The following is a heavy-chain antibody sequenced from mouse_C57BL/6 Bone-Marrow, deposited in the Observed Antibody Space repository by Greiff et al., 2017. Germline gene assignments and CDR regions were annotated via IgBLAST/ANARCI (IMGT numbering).Heavy chain of an antibody. J-gene: IGHJ3*01. D-gene: IGHD2-5*01. CDR2: ISDGGSYT. V-gene: IGHV5-4*01. CDR1: GFTFSSYA. Sequence: EVQGVESGGGLVKPGGSLKLSCAASGFTFSSYAMSWVRQTPEKRLEWVATISDGGSYTYYPDNVKGRFTISRDNAKNNLYLQMSHLKSEDTAMYYCARDREVTRAYWGQGTLVTVSA. CDR3: ARDREVTRAY.